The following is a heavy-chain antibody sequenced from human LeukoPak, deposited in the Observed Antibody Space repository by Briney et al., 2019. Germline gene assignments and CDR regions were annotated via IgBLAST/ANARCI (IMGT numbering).Heavy chain of an antibody. D-gene: IGHD6-19*01. CDR3: AKGESSGS. J-gene: IGHJ4*02. V-gene: IGHV3-30*18. CDR1: GFTFSSYG. Sequence: PGRSLRLSCAASGFTFSSYGMHWVRQAPGKGLEWVAVISYDGSNKYYADSVKGRFTISRDNSKSTLYLQMNSLRAEDTAVYYCAKGESSGSWGQGTLVTVSS. CDR2: ISYDGSNK.